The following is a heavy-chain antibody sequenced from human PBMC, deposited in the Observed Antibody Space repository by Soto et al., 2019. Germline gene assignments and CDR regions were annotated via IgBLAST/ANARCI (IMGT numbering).Heavy chain of an antibody. Sequence: QVQLVESGGGVVQPGRSLRLSCAASGFTFSSYGMHWVRQAPGKGLEWVAVISYDGSNKYYADSVKGRFTISRDNSKNTLYLQMNSQRAEDTAVYYCAKGGWYFDYWGQGTLVTVSS. J-gene: IGHJ4*02. D-gene: IGHD6-19*01. CDR2: ISYDGSNK. CDR1: GFTFSSYG. CDR3: AKGGWYFDY. V-gene: IGHV3-30*18.